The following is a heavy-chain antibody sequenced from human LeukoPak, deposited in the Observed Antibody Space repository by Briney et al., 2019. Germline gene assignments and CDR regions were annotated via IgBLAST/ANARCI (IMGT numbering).Heavy chain of an antibody. Sequence: GGSLRLSCAASGFTFSSKSMNWVRQTPGKGLQWLSYISSSGSAIYYADSVRGRFTISRDNSKNSLFLHMNSLRAEDTAVYFCARGFWSGPSRWGVAFDLWGQGTMVTVSS. CDR2: ISSSGSAI. CDR1: GFTFSSKS. D-gene: IGHD3-3*01. J-gene: IGHJ3*01. CDR3: ARGFWSGPSRWGVAFDL. V-gene: IGHV3-48*04.